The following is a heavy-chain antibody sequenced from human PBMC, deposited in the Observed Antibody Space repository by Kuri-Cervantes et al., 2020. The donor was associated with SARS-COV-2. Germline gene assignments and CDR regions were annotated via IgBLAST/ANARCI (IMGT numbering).Heavy chain of an antibody. CDR1: GFTFSSYA. D-gene: IGHD3-22*01. V-gene: IGHV3-23*01. J-gene: IGHJ4*02. CDR3: AKDFGYCYDSSGYFFYY. CDR2: ISGSGCST. Sequence: GGSLRLSCAASGFTFSSYAMSWVRQAPGKGLEWVSAISGSGCSTYYADSVKGRFTISRDNSKNTLYLQMNSLRAEDTAVYYCAKDFGYCYDSSGYFFYYWGQGTLVTVSS.